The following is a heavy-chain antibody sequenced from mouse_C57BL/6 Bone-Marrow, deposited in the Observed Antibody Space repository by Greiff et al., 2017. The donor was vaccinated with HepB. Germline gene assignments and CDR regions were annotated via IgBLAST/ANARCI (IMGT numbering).Heavy chain of an antibody. V-gene: IGHV1-63*01. J-gene: IGHJ4*01. CDR2: IYPGGGYT. CDR1: GYTFTNYW. CDR3: ARRGASTMVTSYAMDY. D-gene: IGHD2-2*01. Sequence: VQLQQSGAELVRPGTSVKMSCKASGYTFTNYWIGWAKQRPGHGLEWIGDIYPGGGYTNYNEKFKGKATLTADKSSSTAYMQFSSLTSEDSAIYYCARRGASTMVTSYAMDYWGQGTSVTVSS.